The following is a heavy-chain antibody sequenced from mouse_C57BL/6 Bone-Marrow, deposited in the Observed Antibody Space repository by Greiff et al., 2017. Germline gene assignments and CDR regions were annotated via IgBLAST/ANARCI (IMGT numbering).Heavy chain of an antibody. V-gene: IGHV1-55*01. Sequence: QVQLQQPGAELVKPGASVKMSCKASGYTFTSYWLTWVKQRPGQGLEWIGDIYPGSGSTNYNEKLQSKATLTVDTSSSTAYMQRSSLTAEDSAVYYGARGVYPRWYFDYGGTGTSVTVSS. J-gene: IGHJ1*03. D-gene: IGHD5-1-1*01. CDR2: IYPGSGST. CDR1: GYTFTSYW. CDR3: ARGVYPRWYFDY.